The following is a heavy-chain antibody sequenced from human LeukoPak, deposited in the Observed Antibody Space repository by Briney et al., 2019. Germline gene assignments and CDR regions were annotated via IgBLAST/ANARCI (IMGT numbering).Heavy chain of an antibody. J-gene: IGHJ6*03. CDR3: ARDHGSGWYSYYYYYMDV. CDR1: GFTFSSYS. CDR2: ISSSSSYI. V-gene: IGHV3-21*01. D-gene: IGHD6-19*01. Sequence: GGSLRLSCAASGFTFSSYSKNWVRQAPGKGLEWVSSISSSSSYIYYADSVKGRFTISRDNAKNSLYLQMNSLRAEDTAVYYCARDHGSGWYSYYYYYMDVWGKGITVTVSS.